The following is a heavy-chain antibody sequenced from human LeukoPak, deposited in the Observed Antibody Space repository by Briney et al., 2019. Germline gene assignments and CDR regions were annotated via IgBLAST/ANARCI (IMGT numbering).Heavy chain of an antibody. V-gene: IGHV3-13*01. CDR3: ARGSFSYDILTGIGY. CDR2: IGTAGDT. CDR1: GFTFSSYD. J-gene: IGHJ4*02. Sequence: GGSLRLSCAASGFTFSSYDMHWVRHATGKGLEWVSAIGTAGDTYYPGSVKGRFTISRENAKNSLYLQMNSLRAGDTAVYYCARGSFSYDILTGIGYWGQGTLVTVSS. D-gene: IGHD3-9*01.